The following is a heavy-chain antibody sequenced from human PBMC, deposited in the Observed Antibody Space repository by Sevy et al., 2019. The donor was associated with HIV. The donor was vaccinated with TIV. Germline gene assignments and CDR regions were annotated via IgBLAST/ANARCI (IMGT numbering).Heavy chain of an antibody. V-gene: IGHV3-23*01. CDR3: AREGCSKPHDY. J-gene: IGHJ4*02. Sequence: GGSLRLSCAASGFTFSNYAMSWVRQAPGKGLEWVSTFSFGCGKINYADSVKGRFTISRVNSKNTLYLQMNSLRAEDTALDYCAREGCSKPHDYWGQGTLVTVSS. D-gene: IGHD2-2*01. CDR2: FSFGCGKI. CDR1: GFTFSNYA.